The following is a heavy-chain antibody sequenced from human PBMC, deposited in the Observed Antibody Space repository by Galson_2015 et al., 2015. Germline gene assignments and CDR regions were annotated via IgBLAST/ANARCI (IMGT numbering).Heavy chain of an antibody. V-gene: IGHV3-48*02. CDR2: ISSSSSTI. D-gene: IGHD2-2*01. CDR3: ARGYCSSTSCPGGFDY. CDR1: GFTFSSYS. Sequence: SLRLSCAASGFTFSSYSMNWVRQAPGKGLEWVSYISSSSSTIYYADSVKGRFTISRDNAKNSLYLQMNSLRDEDTAVYYCARGYCSSTSCPGGFDYWGQGTLVTVSS. J-gene: IGHJ4*02.